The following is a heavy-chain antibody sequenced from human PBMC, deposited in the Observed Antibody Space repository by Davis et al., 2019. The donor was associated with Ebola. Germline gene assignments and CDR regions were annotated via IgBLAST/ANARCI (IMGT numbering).Heavy chain of an antibody. D-gene: IGHD2-2*03. CDR3: AIMDSGTYPHPSDY. CDR1: RHRVTDYY. V-gene: IGHV1-2*02. Sequence: ASAQVSCKASRHRVTDYYVQWVRQAPGRGLEWMGLVNPNGGGTLYAQKFQGRVTMTWDMAITTAFMELTRLTSDDRAVYFCAIMDSGTYPHPSDYWGQGTLVTVSS. CDR2: VNPNGGGT. J-gene: IGHJ4*02.